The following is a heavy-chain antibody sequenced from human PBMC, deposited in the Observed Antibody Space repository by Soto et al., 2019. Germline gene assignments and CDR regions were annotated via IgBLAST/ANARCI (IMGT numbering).Heavy chain of an antibody. V-gene: IGHV3-23*01. CDR1: GFNFTNHV. D-gene: IGHD1-26*01. CDR3: AKTVGATKLEDY. Sequence: EVQLLESEGGLVQPRRSLRLSCSASGFNFTNHVINWVRQAPGKSLEWVSSISNSDDVGFYADSVRGRFIVSRDTSTNTIYLQMNYLRVEDTAVYYCAKTVGATKLEDYWGQGTLVTVSS. CDR2: ISNSDDVG. J-gene: IGHJ4*02.